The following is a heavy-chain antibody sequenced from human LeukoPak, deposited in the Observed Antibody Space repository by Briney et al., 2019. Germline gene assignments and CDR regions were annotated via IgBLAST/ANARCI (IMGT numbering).Heavy chain of an antibody. CDR3: AKDYYGSGSYYTGPTDY. V-gene: IGHV3-30*02. Sequence: PGGSLRLSCAASGFTFSSYGMHWVRQAPGKGLEWVAFIRYDGSNKYYADSVKGRFTISRDNSKNTLYPQMNSLRAEDTAVCYCAKDYYGSGSYYTGPTDYWGQGTLVTVSS. D-gene: IGHD3-10*01. CDR1: GFTFSSYG. J-gene: IGHJ4*02. CDR2: IRYDGSNK.